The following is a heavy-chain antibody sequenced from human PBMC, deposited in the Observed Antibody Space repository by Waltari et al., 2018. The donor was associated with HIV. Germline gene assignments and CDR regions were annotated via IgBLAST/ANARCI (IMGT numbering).Heavy chain of an antibody. J-gene: IGHJ4*02. CDR1: GYSFPNYW. Sequence: EVQLVQSGAEVKKPGESLKISCKASGYSFPNYWIGWVRQMPGKGLEWMGIIYPGDSDTRYSPSSQGQVTISADKSISTAYLQWSSLKASDTAMYYCATSRSTYYDTGGYFDYWGQGTLVTVSS. V-gene: IGHV5-51*03. CDR2: IYPGDSDT. CDR3: ATSRSTYYDTGGYFDY. D-gene: IGHD3-22*01.